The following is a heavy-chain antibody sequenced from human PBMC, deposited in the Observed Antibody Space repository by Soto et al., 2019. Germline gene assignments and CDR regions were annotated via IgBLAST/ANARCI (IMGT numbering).Heavy chain of an antibody. V-gene: IGHV3-48*02. J-gene: IGHJ4*02. D-gene: IGHD5-12*01. CDR1: GFTFSRYS. CDR3: ARGGVATIFGDS. Sequence: EVQLVESGGGLVQPGGSLRVSCAASGFTFSRYSMNWVRQAPGKGLEWLSYIDSSSKTIYYADSVKGRFIISRDNAKNSLYLQMNSLRDEDTAVYHCARGGVATIFGDSWGQGILVSVSS. CDR2: IDSSSKTI.